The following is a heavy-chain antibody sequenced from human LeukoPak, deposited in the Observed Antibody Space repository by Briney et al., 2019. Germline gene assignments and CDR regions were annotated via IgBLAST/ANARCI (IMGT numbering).Heavy chain of an antibody. CDR2: FDHEEDRT. CDR3: AIQPITMVRGVITYYYYYYGMDV. J-gene: IGHJ6*02. CDR1: GHTLRELA. D-gene: IGHD3-10*01. Sequence: ASVKVSCKVSGHTLRELAIHWVRQAPGKGLEWMGGFDHEEDRTIYAQKFQGRVTMTEDTSTATAYMELRSLRSEDTAMYYCAIQPITMVRGVITYYYYYYGMDVWGQGTTVTVSS. V-gene: IGHV1-24*01.